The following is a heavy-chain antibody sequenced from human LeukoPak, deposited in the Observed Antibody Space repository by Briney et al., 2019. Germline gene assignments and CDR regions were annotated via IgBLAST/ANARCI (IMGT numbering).Heavy chain of an antibody. CDR3: AKGTYSSGYYVYDY. CDR1: GFTFSSYA. Sequence: PGGSLRLSCAASGFTFSSYAMNWVRQAPGKGLEWVSAISDSGGSTYYADSVKGRFTISRDNSKNTLYLQMNSLRAEDTAVYYCAKGTYSSGYYVYDYWGQGTLVTVSS. CDR2: ISDSGGST. D-gene: IGHD3-22*01. V-gene: IGHV3-23*01. J-gene: IGHJ4*02.